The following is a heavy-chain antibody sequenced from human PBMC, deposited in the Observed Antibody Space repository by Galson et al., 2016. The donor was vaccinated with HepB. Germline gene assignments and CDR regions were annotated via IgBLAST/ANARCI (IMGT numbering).Heavy chain of an antibody. Sequence: SETLSLTCTVSGGSVTDYYWNWVRQAPGKGLEWIATIYYSGKTYYSPSLQGRVTISVDTSKNQFSLTLASVSAADTSVYYRARLQVGSITKSFDIWGRGTMVTVSS. V-gene: IGHV4-59*05. CDR2: IYYSGKT. CDR3: ARLQVGSITKSFDI. J-gene: IGHJ3*02. CDR1: GGSVTDYY. D-gene: IGHD3-3*01.